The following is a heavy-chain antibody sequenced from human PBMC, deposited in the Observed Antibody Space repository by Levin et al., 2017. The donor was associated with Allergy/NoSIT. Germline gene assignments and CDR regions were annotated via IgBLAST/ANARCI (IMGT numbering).Heavy chain of an antibody. CDR3: ARVDASTWYFEY. V-gene: IGHV5-51*01. Sequence: GESLKISCKGSGYNFATNWIAWVRQMPGRGLELIGIIYPDYSDTRYSPSFEGQVTFSADKSINTAYLQWSSLKASDTAIYFCARVDASTWYFEYWGQGNLVTVSS. CDR2: IYPDYSDT. J-gene: IGHJ4*02. D-gene: IGHD6-13*01. CDR1: GYNFATNW.